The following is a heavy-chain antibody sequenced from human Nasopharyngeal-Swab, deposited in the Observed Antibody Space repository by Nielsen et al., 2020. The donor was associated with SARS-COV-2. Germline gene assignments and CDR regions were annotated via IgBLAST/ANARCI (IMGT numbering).Heavy chain of an antibody. CDR2: FYYSGST. V-gene: IGHV4-59*01. CDR3: ARGGPGLELFSRFDP. J-gene: IGHJ5*02. D-gene: IGHD1-7*01. Sequence: WIHQPPGKGLEWIGYFYYSGSTNYNPSLKSRVTISVDTSKNQFSLKLSSVTAADTAVYYCARGGPGLELFSRFDPWGQGTLVTVSS.